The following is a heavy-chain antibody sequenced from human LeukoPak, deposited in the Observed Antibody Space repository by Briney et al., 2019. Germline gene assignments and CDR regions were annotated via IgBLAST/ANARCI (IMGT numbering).Heavy chain of an antibody. CDR1: GVNFDDYA. CDR2: ISSSSSTI. CDR3: ARDYYGDYYFDY. Sequence: GGSLRLSCAASGVNFDDYAMHWVRKSPGKGLEWVSYISSSSSTIYYADSVKGRFTISKDNAKNSLYLQMNSLRVEDTAVYYCARDYYGDYYFDYWGQGTLVTVSS. D-gene: IGHD4-17*01. J-gene: IGHJ4*02. V-gene: IGHV3-48*01.